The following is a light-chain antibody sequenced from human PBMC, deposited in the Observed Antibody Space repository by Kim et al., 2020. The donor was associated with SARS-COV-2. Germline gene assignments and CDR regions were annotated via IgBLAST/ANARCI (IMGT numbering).Light chain of an antibody. CDR1: QSISSNY. J-gene: IGKJ2*01. CDR3: QQYVNSPGYT. V-gene: IGKV3-20*01. Sequence: SLGERATLSCRASQSISSNYLAWYQQKPGQAPRLLIFGASSRATGIPDRFSGSGSGTDFTLTISRLEPEDFAVYYCQQYVNSPGYTFGQGTKLEIK. CDR2: GAS.